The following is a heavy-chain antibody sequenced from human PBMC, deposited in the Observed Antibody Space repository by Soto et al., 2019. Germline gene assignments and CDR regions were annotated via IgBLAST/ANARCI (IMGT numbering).Heavy chain of an antibody. D-gene: IGHD3-3*01. CDR2: ISGSGGSK. V-gene: IGHV3-23*01. J-gene: IGHJ4*02. CDR3: AKENHFGVVILFDY. Sequence: EVQLLESGGGLVQPGGSLRLSCAASGFTFSSYAMSWVRQAPGKGLEWVSAISGSGGSKYYADSVKGRFTISRDNSKNTLYLQMKILRAEDTAIYYCAKENHFGVVILFDYWGQGTLVTVSS. CDR1: GFTFSSYA.